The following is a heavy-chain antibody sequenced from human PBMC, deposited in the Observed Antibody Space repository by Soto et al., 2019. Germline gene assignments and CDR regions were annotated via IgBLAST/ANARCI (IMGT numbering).Heavy chain of an antibody. CDR2: IWYDGSNK. CDR1: GFTFSSYG. D-gene: IGHD2-8*01. CDR3: ARGFHCTNGVCYDLFDY. J-gene: IGHJ4*02. Sequence: GGSLRLSCAASGFTFSSYGMHWVRQAPGKGLEWVAVIWYDGSNKYYADSVKGRFTISRDNSKNTLYLQMNSLRAEDTAVYYCARGFHCTNGVCYDLFDYWGQGTLVTVSS. V-gene: IGHV3-33*01.